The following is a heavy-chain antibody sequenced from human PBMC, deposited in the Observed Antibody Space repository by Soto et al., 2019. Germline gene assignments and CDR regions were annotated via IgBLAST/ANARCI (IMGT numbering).Heavy chain of an antibody. CDR1: GGSISSYY. Sequence: SETLSLTCTVSGGSISSYYWSWIRQPAGKGLEWIGRIYTSGSTNYNPSLKSRVTMSVDTSKNQFSLKLSSVTAADTAVYYCAGDLNYYYGSGSSRGNWFDPWGQGTLVTVSS. CDR2: IYTSGST. V-gene: IGHV4-4*07. D-gene: IGHD3-10*01. J-gene: IGHJ5*02. CDR3: AGDLNYYYGSGSSRGNWFDP.